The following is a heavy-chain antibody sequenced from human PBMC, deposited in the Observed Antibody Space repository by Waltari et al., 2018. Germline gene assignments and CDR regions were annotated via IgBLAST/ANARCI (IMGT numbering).Heavy chain of an antibody. CDR2: IYYSGST. CDR1: GGSLSSSSYY. D-gene: IGHD6-19*01. CDR3: ARLCLAVARYRTFDY. V-gene: IGHV4-39*01. J-gene: IGHJ4*02. Sequence: QLQLQESGPGLVKPSETLSLTCTVSGGSLSSSSYYWGWIRQPPGKGLEWIGSIYYSGSTYYNLSLKSRVTISVDTSKNQLSLKLSSVTAADTAVYYCARLCLAVARYRTFDYWGQGTLVTVSS.